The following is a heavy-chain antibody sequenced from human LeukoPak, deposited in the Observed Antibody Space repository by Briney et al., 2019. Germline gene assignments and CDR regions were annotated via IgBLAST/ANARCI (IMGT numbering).Heavy chain of an antibody. CDR2: ISAYNGNT. Sequence: ASVKLSCEASGYTFTSYAISWVRQAPGQGLEWMGWISAYNGNTNYAQNLQGRVTMTTDTSTSTAYMELRSLRSDDTAVYYCGRFGELFRLDYWGQGTLVTVSS. D-gene: IGHD3-10*01. CDR1: GYTFTSYA. J-gene: IGHJ4*02. V-gene: IGHV1-18*01. CDR3: GRFGELFRLDY.